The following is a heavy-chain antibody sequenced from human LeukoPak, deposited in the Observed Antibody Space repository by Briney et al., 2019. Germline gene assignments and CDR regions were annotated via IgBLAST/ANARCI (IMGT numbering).Heavy chain of an antibody. Sequence: PSETLSLTCTVSGGSISSGDYYWSWIRQPPGKGLGWIGYIYYSGSTYYNPSLKSRVTISVDTSKNQFSLKLSSVTAADTAVYYCARAVRGYYDSSGYYYEGGLGNFDYWGQGALVTVSS. D-gene: IGHD3-22*01. CDR2: IYYSGST. CDR3: ARAVRGYYDSSGYYYEGGLGNFDY. V-gene: IGHV4-30-4*01. J-gene: IGHJ4*02. CDR1: GGSISSGDYY.